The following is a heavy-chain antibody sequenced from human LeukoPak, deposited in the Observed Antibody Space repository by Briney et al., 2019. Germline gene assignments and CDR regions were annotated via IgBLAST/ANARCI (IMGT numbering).Heavy chain of an antibody. D-gene: IGHD3-22*01. CDR2: ISWNSGSI. CDR1: GFTFDDYA. J-gene: IGHJ2*01. V-gene: IGHV3-9*03. Sequence: GRSLRLSCAASGFTFDDYAMHWARQAPGKGLEWVSGISWNSGSIGYADSVKGRFTISRDNAKNSLYLQMNSLRAEDMALYYCAKASDYYDSSGSWWYFDLWGRGTLVTVSS. CDR3: AKASDYYDSSGSWWYFDL.